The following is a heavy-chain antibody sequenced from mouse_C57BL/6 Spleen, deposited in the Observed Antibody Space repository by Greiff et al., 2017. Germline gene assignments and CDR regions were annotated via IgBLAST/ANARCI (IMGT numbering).Heavy chain of an antibody. J-gene: IGHJ4*01. CDR1: GFTFSDYG. CDR3: ARGNPGYAMDY. Sequence: EVQLVESGGGLVKPGGSLKLSCAASGFTFSDYGMHWVRQAPEKGLEWVAYISSGSSTIYYADTVKGRFTISRDNAKNTLFLQMTSLRSEDTAMYYCARGNPGYAMDYWGQGTSVTVSS. V-gene: IGHV5-17*01. CDR2: ISSGSSTI.